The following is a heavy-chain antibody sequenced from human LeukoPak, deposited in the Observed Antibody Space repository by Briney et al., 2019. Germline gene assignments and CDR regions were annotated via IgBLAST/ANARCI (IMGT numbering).Heavy chain of an antibody. J-gene: IGHJ3*02. CDR3: ARDWIPTDIVLMVYASSPHAFDI. D-gene: IGHD2-8*01. Sequence: PWTSVKVSCKASGGTFSSYTISWVRQAPGQGLEWMGRIIPILGTANYAQKFQGRVTITADKSTSTAYMELSSLRSEDTAVYYCARDWIPTDIVLMVYASSPHAFDIWGQGTMVTVSS. CDR1: GGTFSSYT. CDR2: IIPILGTA. V-gene: IGHV1-69*08.